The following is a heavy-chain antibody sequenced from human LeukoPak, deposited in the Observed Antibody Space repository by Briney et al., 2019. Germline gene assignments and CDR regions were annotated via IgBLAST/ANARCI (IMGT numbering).Heavy chain of an antibody. V-gene: IGHV3-23*01. Sequence: PGGSLRLSCAASGFTFNSYSMNWIRQAPGKGLQWVSAISGSAVTTYYADSVKGRFTISRDNSKNTLYLQMNSLRAEDTAVYYCATWNHISTWGQGTLVTVSS. CDR3: ATWNHIST. CDR1: GFTFNSYS. D-gene: IGHD1-1*01. J-gene: IGHJ4*02. CDR2: ISGSAVTT.